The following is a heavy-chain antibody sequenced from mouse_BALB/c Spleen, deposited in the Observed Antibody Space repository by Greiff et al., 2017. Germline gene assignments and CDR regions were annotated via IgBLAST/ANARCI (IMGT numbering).Heavy chain of an antibody. D-gene: IGHD1-1*01. CDR1: GYTFTSYW. CDR3: TRGDYGSSQGWFAY. CDR2: IYPSDSYT. Sequence: QVQLQQPGAELVRPGASVKLSCKASGYTFTSYWINWVKQRPGQGLEWIGNIYPSDSYTNYNQKFKDKATLTVDKSSSTAYMQLSSPTSEDSAVYDCTRGDYGSSQGWFAYWGQGTLVTVSA. J-gene: IGHJ3*01. V-gene: IGHV1-69*02.